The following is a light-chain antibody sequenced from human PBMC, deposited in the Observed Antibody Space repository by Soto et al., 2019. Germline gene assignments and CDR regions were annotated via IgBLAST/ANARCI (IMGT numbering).Light chain of an antibody. Sequence: DIVMTQSPDSLSVFPGERATIKCKASQSVFSRSNRKNYLAWYQQKSGQPPKLLVYWASTRESGVPDRFSASGSGTDFTLTISSLQAEDVAVYYCQQYSGSPRTFGQGTKVEV. CDR3: QQYSGSPRT. V-gene: IGKV4-1*01. J-gene: IGKJ1*01. CDR2: WAS. CDR1: QSVFSRSNRKNY.